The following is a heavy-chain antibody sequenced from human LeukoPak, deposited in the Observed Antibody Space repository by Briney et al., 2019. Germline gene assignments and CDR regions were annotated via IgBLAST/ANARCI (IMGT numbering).Heavy chain of an antibody. D-gene: IGHD3-22*01. Sequence: GGSLRLSCAASGFTLSSYDMHWVRQAPGKGLEWVAVISYDGSNKYYADSVKGRFTISRDNSKNTLFLQMNSLRAEDTAVYYCAKSSLYYDSSGYWAYWGQGTLVTVSS. CDR1: GFTLSSYD. J-gene: IGHJ4*02. CDR3: AKSSLYYDSSGYWAY. V-gene: IGHV3-30*18. CDR2: ISYDGSNK.